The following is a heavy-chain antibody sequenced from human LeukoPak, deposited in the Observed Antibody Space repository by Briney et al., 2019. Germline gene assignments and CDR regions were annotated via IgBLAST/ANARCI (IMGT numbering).Heavy chain of an antibody. Sequence: SETRSLTCAVYGGSFSGYYWSWIRQPPGKGLEWIGEINHSGSTNYNPSLKSRVTISVDTSKNQFSLKLSSVTAADTAVYYCARLDQQPRQPDYYYMDVWGKGTTVTVSS. D-gene: IGHD6-13*01. CDR1: GGSFSGYY. CDR3: ARLDQQPRQPDYYYMDV. CDR2: INHSGST. V-gene: IGHV4-34*01. J-gene: IGHJ6*03.